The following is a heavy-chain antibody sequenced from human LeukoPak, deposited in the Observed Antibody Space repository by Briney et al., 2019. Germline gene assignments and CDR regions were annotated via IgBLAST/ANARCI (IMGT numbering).Heavy chain of an antibody. D-gene: IGHD3-3*01. CDR3: ARQYLEWLAFDY. CDR2: IYTSGST. V-gene: IGHV4-4*07. J-gene: IGHJ4*02. Sequence: SETLSLTCTVSGGSISGYYWSWIRQPAGKGLEWIGRIYTSGSTNYNPSLRSRVTTSVDTSKNQFSLKLSSVTAADTAVYYCARQYLEWLAFDYWGQGTLVTVSS. CDR1: GGSISGYY.